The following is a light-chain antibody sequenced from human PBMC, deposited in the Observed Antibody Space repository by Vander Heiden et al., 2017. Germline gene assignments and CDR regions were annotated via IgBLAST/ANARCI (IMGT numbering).Light chain of an antibody. CDR2: AAS. CDR1: QSISSN. J-gene: IGKJ4*01. Sequence: DVQMTQSPSSLSASVGDRVTITCRASQSISSNLNWYQQKPGKAPKLLIYAASSMESGVPSRFSGSGSGTEFTLTISSLQPEDFATYYCQQCYSTPRTFGGGTKVEIK. V-gene: IGKV1-39*01. CDR3: QQCYSTPRT.